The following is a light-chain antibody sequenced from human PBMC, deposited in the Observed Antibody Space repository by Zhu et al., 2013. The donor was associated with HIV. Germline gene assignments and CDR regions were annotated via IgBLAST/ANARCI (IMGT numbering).Light chain of an antibody. CDR1: QSMSIY. V-gene: IGKV1-39*01. CDR2: AAS. CDR3: QHVNNNAA. Sequence: DIQMTQSPSSLSASVGDRVTITCRASQSMSIYLNWYQQQPGKAPKLLIYAASSLQSGVPSRFSGSGSGTDFTLTISSLQPEDFATYYCQHVNNNAAFGPGTNLDV. J-gene: IGKJ3*01.